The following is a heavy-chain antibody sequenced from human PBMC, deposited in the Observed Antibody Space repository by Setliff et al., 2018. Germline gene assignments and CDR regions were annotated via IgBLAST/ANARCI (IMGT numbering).Heavy chain of an antibody. J-gene: IGHJ5*02. D-gene: IGHD4-4*01. CDR2: IYYSGST. Sequence: SETLSLTCAVSGGSISSGGYYWSWIRQHPGKGLEWIGYIYYSGSTNYNPSLKSRVTISVDTSKNQFSLKLSSVTAADTAVYYCARARYSNFLNWFDPWGQGTLVTAPQ. CDR3: ARARYSNFLNWFDP. CDR1: GGSISSGGYY. V-gene: IGHV4-31*11.